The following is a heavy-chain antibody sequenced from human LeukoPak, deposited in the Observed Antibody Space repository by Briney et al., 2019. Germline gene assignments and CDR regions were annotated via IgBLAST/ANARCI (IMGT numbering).Heavy chain of an antibody. CDR3: ARAYGDYGYPYYYYGMDV. Sequence: ASVKVSCKASGYTFTSYDINWVRQATGQGLEWMGWMNPNSSNTGYAQKFQGRVTMTRNTSISTAYMELSSLRSEDTAVYYCARAYGDYGYPYYYYGMDVWGQGTTVTVSS. J-gene: IGHJ6*02. V-gene: IGHV1-8*01. D-gene: IGHD4-17*01. CDR2: MNPNSSNT. CDR1: GYTFTSYD.